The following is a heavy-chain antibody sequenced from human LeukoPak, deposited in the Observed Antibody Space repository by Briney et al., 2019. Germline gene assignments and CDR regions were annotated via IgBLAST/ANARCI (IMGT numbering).Heavy chain of an antibody. Sequence: SETLSLTCAVYGGSFSGYYWSWIRQPPGKGLEWIGEINHSGSTNYNPSLKSRVTISVDTSKNQFSLKLSSVTAADTAVYYCARTVAGIFDFDYWGQGILVTVSS. CDR1: GGSFSGYY. CDR3: ARTVAGIFDFDY. V-gene: IGHV4-34*01. J-gene: IGHJ4*02. D-gene: IGHD6-19*01. CDR2: INHSGST.